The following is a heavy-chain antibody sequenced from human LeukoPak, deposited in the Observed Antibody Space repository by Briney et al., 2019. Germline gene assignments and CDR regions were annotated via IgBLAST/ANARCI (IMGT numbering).Heavy chain of an antibody. CDR3: AGGVLDTAMVKGDAFDI. CDR1: GGSISSGGYY. CDR2: IYYSGST. Sequence: SQTLSLTCTVSGGSISSGGYYWSWIRQHPGKGLEWIGYIYYSGSTYYNPSLKSRVTISVDTSKNQFSLKLSSVTAADTAVYYCAGGVLDTAMVKGDAFDIWGQGTMVTVSS. V-gene: IGHV4-31*03. D-gene: IGHD5-18*01. J-gene: IGHJ3*02.